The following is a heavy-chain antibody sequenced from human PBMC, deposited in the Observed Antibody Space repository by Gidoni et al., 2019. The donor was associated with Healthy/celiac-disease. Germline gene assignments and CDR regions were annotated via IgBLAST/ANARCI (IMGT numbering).Heavy chain of an antibody. V-gene: IGHV1-2*02. D-gene: IGHD2-15*01. J-gene: IGHJ5*02. CDR1: GYTFTGYY. CDR3: ARVVGGCSGGSCYEVTRKLNWFDP. CDR2: INPNSGGT. Sequence: QVQLVQSGAEVKKPGASVKVSCKASGYTFTGYYMHWVRQAPGQGLEWMGWINPNSGGTNYAQKFQGRVTMTRDTSISTAYMELSRLRSDDTAVYYCARVVGGCSGGSCYEVTRKLNWFDPWGQGTLVTVSS.